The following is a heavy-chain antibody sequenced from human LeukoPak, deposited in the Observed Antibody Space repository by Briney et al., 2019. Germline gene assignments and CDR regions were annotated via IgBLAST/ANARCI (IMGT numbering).Heavy chain of an antibody. CDR2: IYYSGST. CDR3: ARLGSSWSHFDY. D-gene: IGHD6-13*01. J-gene: IGHJ4*02. V-gene: IGHV4-39*01. CDR1: GGSISSSSYY. Sequence: SESLSLTCTVSGGSISSSSYYWGWNRQPPGKGLEWIGSIYYSGSTYYNPSLKSRVTISVDTSKNQFSLKLSSVTAADTAVYYCARLGSSWSHFDYWGQGTLVTVSS.